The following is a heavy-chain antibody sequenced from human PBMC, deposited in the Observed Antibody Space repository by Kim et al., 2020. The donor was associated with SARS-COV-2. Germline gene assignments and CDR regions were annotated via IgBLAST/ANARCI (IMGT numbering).Heavy chain of an antibody. Sequence: GGSLRLSCTASGFVVGSNYMSWVRQAPGRGLEWVSLIYRVGTTYYADAAKGRFTISRDNSKKTLYLQMNSLGVEDTAVYYCGRGGGGTAYYGSGTYYLLGYWGQGTLVTVSS. J-gene: IGHJ4*02. CDR2: IYRVGTT. CDR3: GRGGGGTAYYGSGTYYLLGY. CDR1: GFVVGSNY. V-gene: IGHV3-53*01. D-gene: IGHD3-10*01.